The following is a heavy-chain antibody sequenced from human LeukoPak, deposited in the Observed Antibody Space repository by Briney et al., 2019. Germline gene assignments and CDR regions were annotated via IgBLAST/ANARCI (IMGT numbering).Heavy chain of an antibody. CDR3: SRENGAFSPFGY. J-gene: IGHJ4*02. CDR1: GGSITSTNW. V-gene: IGHV4-4*02. Sequence: SGTLSLTCGVSGGSITSTNWWSWVRQPPGQGLERIGEISLSGLTNYNPSLKSRVTMALDKSKNHLSLNLTSVPAADTAVYYCSRENGAFSPFGYWGQGTLVTVPS. CDR2: ISLSGLT. D-gene: IGHD2-8*01.